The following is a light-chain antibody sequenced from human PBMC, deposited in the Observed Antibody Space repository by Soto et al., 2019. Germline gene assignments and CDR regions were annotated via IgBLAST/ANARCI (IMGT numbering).Light chain of an antibody. V-gene: IGKV3-20*01. J-gene: IGKJ5*01. Sequence: EIVLTQSPGTLSLSPGERATLSCRASQSVSSSYLAWYQQKPGQAPRLRIYGASGRATGISDRFSGSVSGTDYTLTISRLETADFAVYYCQQYGSSPPVTFGQGTRLEIK. CDR3: QQYGSSPPVT. CDR2: GAS. CDR1: QSVSSSY.